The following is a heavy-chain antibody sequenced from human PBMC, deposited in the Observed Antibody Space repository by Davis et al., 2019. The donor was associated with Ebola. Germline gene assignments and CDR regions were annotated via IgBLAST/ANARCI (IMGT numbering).Heavy chain of an antibody. CDR2: ISWNSGSI. CDR3: ARGFLEWLLPYFDY. CDR1: GFTFDDYA. V-gene: IGHV3-9*01. Sequence: GGSLRLSCAASGFTFDDYAMHWVRQAPGKGLEWVSGISWNSGSIGYADSVKGRFTISRDNAKNSLYLQMNSLRAEDTAVYYCARGFLEWLLPYFDYWGQGTLVTVSS. J-gene: IGHJ4*02. D-gene: IGHD3-3*01.